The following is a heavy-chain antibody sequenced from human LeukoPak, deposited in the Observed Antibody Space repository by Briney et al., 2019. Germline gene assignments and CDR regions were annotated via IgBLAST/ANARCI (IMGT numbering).Heavy chain of an antibody. CDR1: GYTFTSYD. D-gene: IGHD2-15*01. CDR2: MNPNSGNT. CDR3: ARTKLDIVVVLAAKIDAFDI. Sequence: ASVKVSCKASGYTFTSYDINWVRQATGQGLEWMGWMNPNSGNTGYAQKFQGRVTMTRNTSISTAYMELSSLRSEDTAVYYCARTKLDIVVVLAAKIDAFDIWGQGTMVTVSS. J-gene: IGHJ3*02. V-gene: IGHV1-8*01.